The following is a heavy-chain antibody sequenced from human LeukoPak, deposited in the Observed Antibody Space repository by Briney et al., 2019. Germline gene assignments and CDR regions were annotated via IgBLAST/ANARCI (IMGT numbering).Heavy chain of an antibody. CDR3: ANDNWNRNAFDI. CDR2: IYSGGST. Sequence: GGSLRLSCAASGFTVSSNYMSWVRQAPGKGLEWVSVIYSGGSTYYADSVKGRFTISRDNSKNTLYLQMNSLRAEDTAVYYCANDNWNRNAFDIWGQGTMVTVSS. D-gene: IGHD1-20*01. CDR1: GFTVSSNY. V-gene: IGHV3-53*01. J-gene: IGHJ3*02.